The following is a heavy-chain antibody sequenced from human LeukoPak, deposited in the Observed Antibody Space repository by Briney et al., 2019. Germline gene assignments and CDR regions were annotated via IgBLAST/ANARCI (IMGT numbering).Heavy chain of an antibody. CDR2: IKQDGSEK. J-gene: IGHJ6*03. CDR1: GFTLSSYW. Sequence: GGSLRLSCAASGFTLSSYWMSWVGQAPGKGLEWVANIKQDGSEKYYVDSVKGRSTISRDNAKNSLYLQMNSLRAEDTAVYYCARVRIGYYYSYMDAWGKGTTVTVSS. CDR3: ARVRIGYYYSYMDA. V-gene: IGHV3-7*01. D-gene: IGHD2-15*01.